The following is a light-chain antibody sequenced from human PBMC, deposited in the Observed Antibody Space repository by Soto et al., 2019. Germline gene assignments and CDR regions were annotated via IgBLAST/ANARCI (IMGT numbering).Light chain of an antibody. V-gene: IGKV3-15*01. J-gene: IGKJ2*01. CDR3: QQYDAPVT. Sequence: EVVMTQSPATLTLSPGERATLSCRSSQSVGSKLAWYQQKTGQAPRLLIYAASTRATGVPARFSGGGSGTDFTLSISSLQSEDSAVDFCQQYDAPVTFGQGTKLDIK. CDR1: QSVGSK. CDR2: AAS.